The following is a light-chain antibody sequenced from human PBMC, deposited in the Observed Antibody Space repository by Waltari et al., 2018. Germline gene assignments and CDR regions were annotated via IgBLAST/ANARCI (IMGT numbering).Light chain of an antibody. CDR2: AAS. CDR1: QGISNY. Sequence: IQLTQSPSSLSASVGDRVTLTCRASQGISNYLAWYQQKPGKAPKLLIYAASTSQSGVPSRFSGSGSGTDFTLTISSLQPEDFATYYCQQLNSYQWTFGQGTKVEIK. V-gene: IGKV1-9*01. J-gene: IGKJ1*01. CDR3: QQLNSYQWT.